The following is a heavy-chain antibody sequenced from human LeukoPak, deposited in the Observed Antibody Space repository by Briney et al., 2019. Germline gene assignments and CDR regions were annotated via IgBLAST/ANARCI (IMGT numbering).Heavy chain of an antibody. CDR2: INLSGST. Sequence: SETLSLTCAVYGGSFSGYYWSWIRQPPGKGLEWIGEINLSGSTNYNPSLKSRVTISVDTSKNQFSLRLSSVTAADTAVYYCARVTGYMTEDYFDYWGQGTLITVSS. CDR3: ARVTGYMTEDYFDY. D-gene: IGHD6-13*01. J-gene: IGHJ4*02. CDR1: GGSFSGYY. V-gene: IGHV4-34*01.